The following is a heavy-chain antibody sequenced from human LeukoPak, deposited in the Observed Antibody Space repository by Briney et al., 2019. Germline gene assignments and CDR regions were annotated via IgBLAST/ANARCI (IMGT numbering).Heavy chain of an antibody. CDR3: AKMDYGDYDGI. V-gene: IGHV3-30*02. CDR1: GFTFSSYG. J-gene: IGHJ3*02. Sequence: GGSLRLSCAASGFTFSSYGMHWVRQAPGKGLQWVAFIHYDGGNKFYADFVKGRFTISRDNSKNTLYLQMNSLRAEDTAVYYCAKMDYGDYDGIWGQGTMVTVSS. D-gene: IGHD4-17*01. CDR2: IHYDGGNK.